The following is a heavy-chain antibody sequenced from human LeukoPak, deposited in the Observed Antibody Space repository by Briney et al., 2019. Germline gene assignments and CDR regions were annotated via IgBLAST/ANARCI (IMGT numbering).Heavy chain of an antibody. J-gene: IGHJ6*02. V-gene: IGHV3-7*03. D-gene: IGHD2-15*01. CDR2: INHNGNVN. Sequence: GGSLRLSCAASGFTFSSYWMNWARQAPGKGLEWVASINHNGNVNYYVDSVKGRFTISRDNAKNSLYLQMSNLRAEDTAVYFCAKGGGFDVWGQGATVTVSS. CDR3: AKGGGFDV. CDR1: GFTFSSYW.